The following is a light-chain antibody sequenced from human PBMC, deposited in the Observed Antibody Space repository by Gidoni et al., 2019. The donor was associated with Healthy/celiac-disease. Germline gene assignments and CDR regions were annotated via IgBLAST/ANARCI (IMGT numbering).Light chain of an antibody. V-gene: IGKV4-1*01. CDR3: QQYYSTPWT. CDR1: QSVLYSSNNKNF. Sequence: DIGMTQSTDSLAVSLGERATINCKSSQSVLYSSNNKNFLAWYQQKPGQPPKLLIYWSSTRGSGVPDRFSGSGSGTDFTLTISSLQAEDVAVYYCQQYYSTPWTFGQGTKVEIK. J-gene: IGKJ1*01. CDR2: WSS.